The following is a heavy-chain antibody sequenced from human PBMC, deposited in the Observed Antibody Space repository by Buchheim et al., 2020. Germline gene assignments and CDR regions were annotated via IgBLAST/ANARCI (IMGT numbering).Heavy chain of an antibody. J-gene: IGHJ4*02. CDR3: AKRIVGASVDYFDN. V-gene: IGHV3-23*01. CDR1: GIIFSKFA. Sequence: EVQLLQSGGGLAQRGGSLRLSCAASGIIFSKFAMSWVRQAPGKGLEWVSGISGSGGSTYYADSVKGRFTISRDNSKNTRYMQMNSLRAEDTAVYYCAKRIVGASVDYFDNWGQGTL. CDR2: ISGSGGST. D-gene: IGHD1-26*01.